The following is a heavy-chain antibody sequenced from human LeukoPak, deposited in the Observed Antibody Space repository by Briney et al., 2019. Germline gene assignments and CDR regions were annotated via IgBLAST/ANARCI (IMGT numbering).Heavy chain of an antibody. J-gene: IGHJ4*02. CDR2: ISVRGDT. D-gene: IGHD3-10*01. V-gene: IGHV3-23*01. Sequence: GGTLRLSCAAFGFTFSRYGMSWVRQAPGKGLEWVSSISVRGDTYYADSVKGRFTISRDNSKTTSYMEMNSLRAEDTAVYYCAAYGSGSPPYHFDYWGQGTLVTVSS. CDR1: GFTFSRYG. CDR3: AAYGSGSPPYHFDY.